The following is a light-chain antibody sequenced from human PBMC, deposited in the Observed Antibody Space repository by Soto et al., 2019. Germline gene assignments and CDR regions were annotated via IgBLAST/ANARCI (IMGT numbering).Light chain of an antibody. CDR2: DAS. CDR1: QSVSRK. Sequence: MTQSPDTLSVSLGERATLSCRASQSVSRKLAWYQQTRGQAPRLLIYDASNRATGIPARFSGSGSGTDFTLTISGLEPADLGVYYCQQRHNWPITFGQGTRLEIK. V-gene: IGKV3-11*01. CDR3: QQRHNWPIT. J-gene: IGKJ5*01.